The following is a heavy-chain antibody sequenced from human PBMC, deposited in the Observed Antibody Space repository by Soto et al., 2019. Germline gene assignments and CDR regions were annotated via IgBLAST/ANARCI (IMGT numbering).Heavy chain of an antibody. J-gene: IGHJ2*01. V-gene: IGHV4-59*01. D-gene: IGHD5-12*01. CDR1: GGSISSYY. Sequence: PSETLSLTCTVSGGSISSYYWSWIRQPPGKGLEWIGYIYYSGSTNYNPSLKSRVTISVDTSKNQLSLKLSSVTAADTAVYYCARSRGYWYFDLWGRGTLVTVSS. CDR3: ARSRGYWYFDL. CDR2: IYYSGST.